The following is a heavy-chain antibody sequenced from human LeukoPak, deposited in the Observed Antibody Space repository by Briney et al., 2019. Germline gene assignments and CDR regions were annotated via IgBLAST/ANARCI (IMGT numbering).Heavy chain of an antibody. CDR3: AKGAMIVVVTNPFDY. J-gene: IGHJ4*02. Sequence: GGSLRLSCAASGFTFSSYAMSWVRQAPGKGLEWVSAISGSGGSTYYADSVKGRFTISRDNSKNTLYLQMNSLRAADTAVYYCAKGAMIVVVTNPFDYWGQGTLVTVSS. D-gene: IGHD3-22*01. CDR2: ISGSGGST. V-gene: IGHV3-23*01. CDR1: GFTFSSYA.